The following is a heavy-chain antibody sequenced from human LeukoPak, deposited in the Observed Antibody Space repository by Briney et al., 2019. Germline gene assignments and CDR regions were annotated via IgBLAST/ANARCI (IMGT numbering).Heavy chain of an antibody. CDR3: ARAGYYDSSGRRAFDP. J-gene: IGHJ5*02. CDR2: IIPIFGTA. D-gene: IGHD3-22*01. CDR1: GGTFSSYA. Sequence: AASVKVSCKASGGTFSSYAISWVRQAPGQGLEWMGGIIPIFGTANYAQKFQGRVTITADESTSTAYMELSSLRSEDTAVYYCARAGYYDSSGRRAFDPWGQGTLVTVSS. V-gene: IGHV1-69*13.